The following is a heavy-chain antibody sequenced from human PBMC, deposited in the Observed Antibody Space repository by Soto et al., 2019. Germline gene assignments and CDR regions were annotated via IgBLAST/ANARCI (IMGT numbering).Heavy chain of an antibody. CDR2: ISGSGGST. D-gene: IGHD6-13*01. V-gene: IGHV3-23*01. CDR1: GFTFSSYA. CDR3: ATDSSSWDDYYYYYRMDV. Sequence: PGGSLRLSCAASGFTFSSYAMSWVRQAPGKGLEWVSAISGSGGSTYYADSVKGRFTISRDNSKNTLYLQMNSLRAEDTAVYYCATDSSSWDDYYYYYRMDVWGQGTTVTVSS. J-gene: IGHJ6*02.